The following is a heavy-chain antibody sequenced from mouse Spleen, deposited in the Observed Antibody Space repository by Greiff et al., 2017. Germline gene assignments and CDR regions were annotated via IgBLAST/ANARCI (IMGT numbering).Heavy chain of an antibody. CDR2: ISYSGST. V-gene: IGHV3-1*01. Sequence: EVKLVESGPGMVKPSQSLSLTCTVTGYSITSGYDWHWIRHFPGNKLEWMGYISYSGSTNYNPSLKSRISITHDTSKNHFFLKLNSVTTEDTATYYCARGGRGYAMDYWGQGTSVTVSS. CDR1: GYSITSGYD. J-gene: IGHJ4*01. CDR3: ARGGRGYAMDY.